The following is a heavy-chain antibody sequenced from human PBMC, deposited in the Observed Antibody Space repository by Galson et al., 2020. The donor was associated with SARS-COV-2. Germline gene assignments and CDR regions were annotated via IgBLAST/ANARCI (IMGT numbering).Heavy chain of an antibody. CDR1: GGSISSYY. CDR2: IYYSGST. Sequence: ETLSLTCTVSGGSISSYYWSWIRQPPGKGLEWIGYIYYSGSTNYNPSLKSRVTISVDTSKNQFSLKLSSVTAADTAVYYCARHDRLLRYFDWLLLPFDYWGQGTLVTVSS. J-gene: IGHJ4*02. D-gene: IGHD3-9*01. CDR3: ARHDRLLRYFDWLLLPFDY. V-gene: IGHV4-59*08.